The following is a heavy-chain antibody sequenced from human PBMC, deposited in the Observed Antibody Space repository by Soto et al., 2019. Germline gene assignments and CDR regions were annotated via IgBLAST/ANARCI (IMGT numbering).Heavy chain of an antibody. CDR1: GFTFDDFA. CDR3: AKRRSGAIIAAAGMDNGFDP. Sequence: EVHLVESGGGLAQPGRSLRLSCAASGFTFDDFAMYWVRQAPGKGLVWVSVITWNGGSTAYADSVKCRFTTSRDNAKNPLSLQLDSLTPEATAFYYCAKRRSGAIIAAAGMDNGFDPWGQGTLVTVSS. CDR2: ITWNGGST. V-gene: IGHV3-9*01. D-gene: IGHD6-13*01. J-gene: IGHJ5*02.